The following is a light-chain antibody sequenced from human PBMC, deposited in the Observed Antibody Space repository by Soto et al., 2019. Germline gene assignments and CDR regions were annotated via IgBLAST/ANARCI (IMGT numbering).Light chain of an antibody. V-gene: IGKV1-27*01. CDR1: QGILSF. J-gene: IGKJ3*01. CDR2: DAS. Sequence: DIQMTQSPSSLSASVGDRVTITCRASQGILSFLAWYQQRPGKVPKLLIYDASTLQSGVPSRFSGSGSGTDFTLTINGLQPEDVATYYWQKHSSAPFSVGPGTKVEIK. CDR3: QKHSSAPFS.